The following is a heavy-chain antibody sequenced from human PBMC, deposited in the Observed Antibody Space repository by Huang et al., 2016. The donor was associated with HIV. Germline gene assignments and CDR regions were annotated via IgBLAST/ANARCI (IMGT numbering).Heavy chain of an antibody. Sequence: VKVSCQASGGTFNNYAINWVRQAPGQGFEWMGRIIPVLGTTIYGQRFQGRVTITADDSTTTTYLEVNTLRSEDTAVYYCARADYERRGYYRPGAFDYWGQGTLISVSS. CDR2: IIPVLGTT. CDR3: ARADYERRGYYRPGAFDY. J-gene: IGHJ4*02. D-gene: IGHD3-22*01. V-gene: IGHV1-69*11. CDR1: GGTFNNYA.